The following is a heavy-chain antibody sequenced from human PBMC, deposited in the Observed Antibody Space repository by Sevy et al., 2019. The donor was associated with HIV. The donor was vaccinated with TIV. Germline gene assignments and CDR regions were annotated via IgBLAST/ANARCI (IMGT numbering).Heavy chain of an antibody. CDR1: GYTFTGYY. J-gene: IGHJ6*02. Sequence: ASVKVSCKASGYTFTGYYMHWVRQAPGQGLEWMGRINPNSGGTNYAQKFQGRVTMTRDTSISTAYMELSRLRSDDTAVYYCARSQERGYYYSYYGMDVWGQGTTVTVSS. V-gene: IGHV1-2*06. D-gene: IGHD5-12*01. CDR3: ARSQERGYYYSYYGMDV. CDR2: INPNSGGT.